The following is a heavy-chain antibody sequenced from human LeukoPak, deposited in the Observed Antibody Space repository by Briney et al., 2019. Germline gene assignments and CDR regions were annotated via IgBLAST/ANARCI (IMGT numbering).Heavy chain of an antibody. J-gene: IGHJ6*03. CDR2: IYYTGST. D-gene: IGHD3-16*02. Sequence: PSETLSLTCTVSGGSISSSSYYWGWIRQPPGKGLEWIGCIYYTGSTYYNPSLKSRVTMSIDKSSNQLSLKLDAVTAADTAVYYCARVMGASWFFYLDVWGKGTTVTVSS. CDR3: ARVMGASWFFYLDV. V-gene: IGHV4-39*07. CDR1: GGSISSSSYY.